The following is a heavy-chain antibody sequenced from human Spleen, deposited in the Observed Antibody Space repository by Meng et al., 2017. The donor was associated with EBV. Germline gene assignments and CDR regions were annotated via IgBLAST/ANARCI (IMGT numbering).Heavy chain of an antibody. D-gene: IGHD4-17*01. J-gene: IGHJ4*02. CDR1: GYTFRTFD. CDR2: MNPNSGNT. Sequence: QVQLVQSGAEVKKPGASVKVACKAAGYTFRTFDINWVRQDPGQGLEWMGWMNPNSGNTGYAQKFQGRVSMTRNISISTAFMELSSLRFEDTAMYYCATAIGGGDLRYWGQGALVTVSS. V-gene: IGHV1-8*01. CDR3: ATAIGGGDLRY.